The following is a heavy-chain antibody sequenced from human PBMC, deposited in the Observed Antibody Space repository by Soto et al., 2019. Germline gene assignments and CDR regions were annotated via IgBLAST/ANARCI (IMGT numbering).Heavy chain of an antibody. J-gene: IGHJ4*02. CDR2: ISYDVNNK. CDR3: ARARGYSTFQYGSHFDD. Sequence: QVQLVESGGGVVQPGRSLRLSCAASGFTFSSYAMHWVRQAPGKGLEWVAVISYDVNNKYYADSVKGRFTISRDNSKSTLDLQMNSLGPEDTALYFCARARGYSTFQYGSHFDDWGQGARVTVSS. V-gene: IGHV3-30-3*01. D-gene: IGHD5-18*01. CDR1: GFTFSSYA.